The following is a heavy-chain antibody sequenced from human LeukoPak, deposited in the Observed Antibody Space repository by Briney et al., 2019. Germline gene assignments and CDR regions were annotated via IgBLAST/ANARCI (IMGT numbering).Heavy chain of an antibody. J-gene: IGHJ3*02. Sequence: GESLKISCKSSGYSFTTYWIGWVRQMPGKGLEWMGIIYPGDSDTRYSPSFQGQVTISADKSISTAYLQWSSLKASDTAMYYCARLYYYDSSGCDIWGQGTMVTVSS. D-gene: IGHD3-22*01. CDR1: GYSFTTYW. CDR2: IYPGDSDT. CDR3: ARLYYYDSSGCDI. V-gene: IGHV5-51*01.